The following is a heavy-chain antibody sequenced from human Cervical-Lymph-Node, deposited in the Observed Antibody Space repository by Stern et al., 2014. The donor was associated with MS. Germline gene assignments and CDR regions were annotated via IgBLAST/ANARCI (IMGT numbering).Heavy chain of an antibody. CDR3: ARESSSSWQHRCYYYGMDV. V-gene: IGHV1-18*01. CDR2: ISAYNGNT. J-gene: IGHJ6*02. D-gene: IGHD6-13*01. Sequence: QVQLQESGAEVKKPGASVKVSCKASGYTFSSYGISWVRHAPGQGLEWMGWISAYNGNTNYAQKLQGRVTLTTDTSTSTAYMELRSLRSDDTAAYYCARESSSSWQHRCYYYGMDVWGQGTTVTVSS. CDR1: GYTFSSYG.